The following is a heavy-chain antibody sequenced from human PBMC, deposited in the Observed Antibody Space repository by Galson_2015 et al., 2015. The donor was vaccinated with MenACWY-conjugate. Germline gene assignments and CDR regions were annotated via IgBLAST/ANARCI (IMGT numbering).Heavy chain of an antibody. CDR1: GFTFSSYG. J-gene: IGHJ6*02. D-gene: IGHD6-19*01. CDR2: ISYDGSNK. V-gene: IGHV3-30*18. CDR3: AKGGLWYSSGWYSNHYYYGMDV. Sequence: SLRLSCAASGFTFSSYGMHWVRQAPGKGLEWVAVISYDGSNKYYADSVKGRFTISRDNSKNTLYLQMNSLRAEDTAVYYCAKGGLWYSSGWYSNHYYYGMDVWGQGTTVTVSS.